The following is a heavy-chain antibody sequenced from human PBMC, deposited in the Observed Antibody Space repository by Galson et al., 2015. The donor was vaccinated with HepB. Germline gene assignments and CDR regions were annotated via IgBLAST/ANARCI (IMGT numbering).Heavy chain of an antibody. CDR2: ISYDGSNK. D-gene: IGHD6-6*01. CDR3: AKDSGAARPDYYYYYGMDV. CDR1: GFTFSSYG. V-gene: IGHV3-30*18. Sequence: SLRLSCAASGFTFSSYGMHWVRQAPGKGLEWVAVISYDGSNKYYADSVKGRFTISRDNSKNTLYLQMNSLRAEDTAVYYCAKDSGAARPDYYYYYGMDVWGQGTTVTVSS. J-gene: IGHJ6*02.